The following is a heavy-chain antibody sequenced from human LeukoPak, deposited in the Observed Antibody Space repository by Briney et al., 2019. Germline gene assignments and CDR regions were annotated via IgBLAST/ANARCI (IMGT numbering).Heavy chain of an antibody. Sequence: GGSLRLSCAASGFTFSSYWMNWVRQAPGKGLEWVANIKQDGSEKYYVDSVKGRFNISRDNAKNSLYLQMNSLRAEDTAVYYCARDAVLNDYSNDHFDYWGQGTLVTVSS. CDR3: ARDAVLNDYSNDHFDY. J-gene: IGHJ4*02. V-gene: IGHV3-7*01. CDR2: IKQDGSEK. D-gene: IGHD4-11*01. CDR1: GFTFSSYW.